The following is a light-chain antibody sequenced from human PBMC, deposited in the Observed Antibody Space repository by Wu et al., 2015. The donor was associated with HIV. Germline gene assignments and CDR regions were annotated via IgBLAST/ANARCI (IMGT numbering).Light chain of an antibody. CDR2: AAS. V-gene: IGKV1-9*01. CDR3: QQLNSYPVT. J-gene: IGKJ4*01. Sequence: SVGDRVTITCRASQDISSSLAWYQQKPGKAPNLLIYAASTLRSGVPSRISGSRSGTEFTLTISSLQPEDFATYYCQQLNSYPVTFGGGTKVEIK. CDR1: QDISSS.